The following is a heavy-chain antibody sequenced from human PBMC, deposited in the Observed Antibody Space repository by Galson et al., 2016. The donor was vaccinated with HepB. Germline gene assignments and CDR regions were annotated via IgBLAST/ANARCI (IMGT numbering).Heavy chain of an antibody. D-gene: IGHD1-26*01. CDR1: GYTLTEFS. V-gene: IGHV1-24*01. J-gene: IGHJ5*02. Sequence: SVKVSCKVSGYTLTEFSMHWVRQAPGKGLEWMGGFDPEDGKTIYAQRFQGRVTMTTDTSTTTAYMELKSLRSDDTAMYYCVRDFKSGAPDLFDPWGQGTLVTASS. CDR3: VRDFKSGAPDLFDP. CDR2: FDPEDGKT.